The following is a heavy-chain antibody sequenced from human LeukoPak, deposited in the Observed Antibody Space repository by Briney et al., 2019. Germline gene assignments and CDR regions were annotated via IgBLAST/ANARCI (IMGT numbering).Heavy chain of an antibody. CDR3: ARDPYSGRYGDYYYYYMDV. CDR1: GFTFSTYN. J-gene: IGHJ6*03. V-gene: IGHV3-21*01. D-gene: IGHD1-26*01. Sequence: GGSLRLSCAASGFTFSTYNMNWVRQVPGKGLEWVSSITSSSTYMFYADSVKGRFTISRDNAQNSLYLQINSLRAEDTAVYYCARDPYSGRYGDYYYYYMDVWGKGTTVTIFS. CDR2: ITSSSTYM.